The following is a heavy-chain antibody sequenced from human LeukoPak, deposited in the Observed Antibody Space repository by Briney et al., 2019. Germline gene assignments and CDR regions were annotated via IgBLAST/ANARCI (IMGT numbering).Heavy chain of an antibody. J-gene: IGHJ3*02. D-gene: IGHD3-22*01. CDR1: GFTFSSYW. CDR3: ARCGFYDSSGYYHDAFDI. CDR2: INSDGSST. Sequence: GGSLRLSCAASGFTFSSYWMHWVRQAPGEGLVWVSRINSDGSSTSYADSVKGRFTISRDNAKNTLYLQMNSLRAEDTAVYYCARCGFYDSSGYYHDAFDIWGQGTMVTVSS. V-gene: IGHV3-74*01.